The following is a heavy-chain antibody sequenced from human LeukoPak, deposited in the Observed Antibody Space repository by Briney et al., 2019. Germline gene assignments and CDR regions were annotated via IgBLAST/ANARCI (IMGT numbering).Heavy chain of an antibody. V-gene: IGHV3-11*04. CDR2: ITNSGRST. D-gene: IGHD1-26*01. Sequence: PGGSLRLSCEASGFSFSNYFMSWIRQAPGKGLEWVSYITNSGRSTNYADAVKGRFTISRDNAKKSVYLEMTDLRAEDTAVYYCAREASGNYHDFDSWGQGTLVTVSS. CDR1: GFSFSNYF. J-gene: IGHJ4*02. CDR3: AREASGNYHDFDS.